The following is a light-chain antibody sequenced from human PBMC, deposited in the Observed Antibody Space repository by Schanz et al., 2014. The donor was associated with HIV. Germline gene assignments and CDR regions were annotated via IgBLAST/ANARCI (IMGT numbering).Light chain of an antibody. CDR3: AGWDDSLNVWV. Sequence: QSALTQPPSASGSRGQSVTISCTGTSSDVGHYDYVSWYQQHPGKAPKLMIYEVSKRPSGVPDRFSGSKSGNTASLTVSGLQAEDEADYYCAGWDDSLNVWVFGGGTKLTVL. CDR2: EVS. V-gene: IGLV2-8*01. CDR1: SSDVGHYDY. J-gene: IGLJ3*02.